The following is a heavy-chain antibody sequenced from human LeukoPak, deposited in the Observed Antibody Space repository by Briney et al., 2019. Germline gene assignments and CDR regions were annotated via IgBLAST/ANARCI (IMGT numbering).Heavy chain of an antibody. V-gene: IGHV3-21*06. J-gene: IGHJ5*02. D-gene: IGHD3-16*01. CDR3: ARFISLGA. Sequence: GGSLRLSCTDSGLTFSTSGFNWVRQAPGKGLEWVASIGPTGSDRYHADSIKGRFTISRDNANNFLYLQMNSLRAEDTAVYYCARFISLGAWGQGTLVTVSS. CDR1: GLTFSTSG. CDR2: IGPTGSDR.